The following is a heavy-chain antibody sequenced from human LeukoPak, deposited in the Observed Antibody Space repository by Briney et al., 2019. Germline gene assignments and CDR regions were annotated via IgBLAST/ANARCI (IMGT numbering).Heavy chain of an antibody. CDR3: VRSVVVMSAVKPHYFDY. V-gene: IGHV3-48*01. CDR1: GYTFSGYS. D-gene: IGHD2-2*02. Sequence: PGGSLRLSCAASGYTFSGYSMNWVRQAPGKGLEWASYISSGSSTIYYADSVQGQFTISRDNAKSSLYLQMNSLRAEDTAVYYCVRSVVVMSAVKPHYFDYWGRGTLVTVSS. J-gene: IGHJ4*02. CDR2: ISSGSSTI.